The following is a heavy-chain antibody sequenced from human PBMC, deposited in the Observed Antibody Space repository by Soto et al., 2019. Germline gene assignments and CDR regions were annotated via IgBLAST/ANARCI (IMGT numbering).Heavy chain of an antibody. J-gene: IGHJ6*02. CDR1: GFTFSSYS. Sequence: GSLRLSCAASGFTFSSYSMNWVRQAPGKGLEWVSSISSSSSYIYYADSVKGRFTISRDNAKNSLYLQMNSLRAEDTAVYYCARDVRHDSSGYYYGYYYYGMDVWGQGTTVTVSS. CDR3: ARDVRHDSSGYYYGYYYYGMDV. CDR2: ISSSSSYI. V-gene: IGHV3-21*01. D-gene: IGHD3-22*01.